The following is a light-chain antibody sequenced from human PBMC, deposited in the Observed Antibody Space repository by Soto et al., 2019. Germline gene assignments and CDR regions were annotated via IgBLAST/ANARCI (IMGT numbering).Light chain of an antibody. Sequence: EIVMTQSPATLSVSPVERATLSCRASQSVSSNLAWYQQKPGQAPRLLIHGASTRDIGVPDRFIGSGSATDFTLTISGLEPEDFAVYFCHQYGTSPQTFGQGTKVDIK. J-gene: IGKJ1*01. CDR3: HQYGTSPQT. V-gene: IGKV3D-15*01. CDR1: QSVSSN. CDR2: GAS.